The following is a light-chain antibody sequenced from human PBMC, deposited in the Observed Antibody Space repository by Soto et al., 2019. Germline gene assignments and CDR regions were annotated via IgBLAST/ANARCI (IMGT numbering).Light chain of an antibody. V-gene: IGKV3-20*01. CDR2: HGS. Sequence: VLTQSPATLSLSPGARATLSCRASQSVGNNFLAGYQQKSGQPHRLLVFHGSPSATGIPDRCSGGGSGADFTIIISRLEPEDFAIYYGHQDAYSPLTFGGGTKVEIK. CDR3: HQDAYSPLT. CDR1: QSVGNNF. J-gene: IGKJ4*01.